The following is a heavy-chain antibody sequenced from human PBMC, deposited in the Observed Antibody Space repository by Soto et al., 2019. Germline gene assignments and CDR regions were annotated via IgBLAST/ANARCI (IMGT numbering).Heavy chain of an antibody. CDR3: ANERVRRTYVGGLDS. CDR2: ISSSDST. D-gene: IGHD2-8*01. J-gene: IGHJ5*01. V-gene: IGHV3-23*01. Sequence: LSCVACGFRVCISAINLSFKAPGKGLEWVSVISSSDSTDYADSVKGRSSISRDNSKNTLYLQISSLRAEDTAVYYCANERVRRTYVGGLDSWGQGPLVTLYS. CDR1: GFRVCISA.